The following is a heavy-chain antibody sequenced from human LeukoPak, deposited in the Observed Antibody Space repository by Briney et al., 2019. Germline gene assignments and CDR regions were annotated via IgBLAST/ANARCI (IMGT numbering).Heavy chain of an antibody. CDR2: ISSTGGTA. D-gene: IGHD3-3*01. J-gene: IGHJ6*03. CDR1: GFTFSSFG. Sequence: GGSLRLSCAASGFTFSSFGMSWVRQAPGKGLERVSAISSTGGTAYYADSVKGRFTISRDNAKSSLFLQMNSLRAEDTAMYYCARVAGPYYDFRSGYYNYFYYMDVWGKGTTVTVSS. CDR3: ARVAGPYYDFRSGYYNYFYYMDV. V-gene: IGHV3-23*01.